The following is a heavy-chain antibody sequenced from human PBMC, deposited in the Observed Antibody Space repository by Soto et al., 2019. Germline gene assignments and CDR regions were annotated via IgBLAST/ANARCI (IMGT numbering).Heavy chain of an antibody. Sequence: QVQLVESGGGVVQPGRSLRLSCAASGFTFSSYGMHWVRQAPGKGLEWVAVISYDGSNKYYADSVKGRFTMSRDNSKHTLYLQMKSLRAEDTAVEYGAKASTGYSSTSPPGYGGQGPLVTVSS. V-gene: IGHV3-30*18. CDR2: ISYDGSNK. CDR1: GFTFSSYG. D-gene: IGHD6-13*01. J-gene: IGHJ4*02. CDR3: AKASTGYSSTSPPGY.